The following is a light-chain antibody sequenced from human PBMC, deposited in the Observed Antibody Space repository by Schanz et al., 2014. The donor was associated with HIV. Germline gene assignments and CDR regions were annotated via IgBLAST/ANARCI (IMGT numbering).Light chain of an antibody. CDR1: QGISNY. CDR2: AAS. V-gene: IGKV1-27*01. CDR3: QKYNSAPPAT. Sequence: DIQMTQSPTSLSASVGDRVTITCRASQGISNYLAWYQQKPGKVPKLLIYAASTLQSGVPSRFSGSGSGTDFTLTISSLQPEDVATYYCQKYNSAPPATFGQGTKVEIK. J-gene: IGKJ1*01.